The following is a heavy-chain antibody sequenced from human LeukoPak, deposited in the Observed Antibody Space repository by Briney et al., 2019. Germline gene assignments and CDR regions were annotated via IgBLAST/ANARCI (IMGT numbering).Heavy chain of an antibody. CDR1: GYSISSGYY. CDR2: IYHSGST. V-gene: IGHV4-38-2*02. CDR3: ARDVQNYYYYYMDV. J-gene: IGHJ6*03. Sequence: IPSETLSLTCAVPGYSISSGYYWGWIRQPPGKGLEWIGSIYHSGSTYYNPSLKSRVTISVDTSKNQFSLKLSSVTAADTAVYYCARDVQNYYYYYMDVWGKGTTVTVSS.